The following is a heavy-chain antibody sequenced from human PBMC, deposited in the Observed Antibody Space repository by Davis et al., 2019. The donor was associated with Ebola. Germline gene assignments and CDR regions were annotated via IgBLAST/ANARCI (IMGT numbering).Heavy chain of an antibody. CDR2: IYYSGST. J-gene: IGHJ6*02. CDR1: GGSISSYY. D-gene: IGHD3-16*01. Sequence: SETLSLTCTVSGGSISSYYWSWIRQPPGKGLEWIGYIYYSGSTNYNPSLKSRVTISVDTSKNQFSLKLSSVTAANTAVYYWERGGGGGVYYYYGMDVWGQGTTVTVSS. V-gene: IGHV4-59*01. CDR3: ERGGGGGVYYYYGMDV.